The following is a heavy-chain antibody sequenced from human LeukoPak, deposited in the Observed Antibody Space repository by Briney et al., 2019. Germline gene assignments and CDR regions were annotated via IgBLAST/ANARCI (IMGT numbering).Heavy chain of an antibody. J-gene: IGHJ4*02. V-gene: IGHV4-38-2*02. CDR2: IYHSGST. CDR3: AADGSGSYYPDY. Sequence: SETLSLTCTVSSYSVSSGYYWGWIRQPPGKGLEWIGSIYHSGSTYYNPSLKSRVTISVDTSKNQFSLKLSSVTAADTAVYYCAADGSGSYYPDYWGQGTLVTVSS. D-gene: IGHD3-10*01. CDR1: SYSVSSGYY.